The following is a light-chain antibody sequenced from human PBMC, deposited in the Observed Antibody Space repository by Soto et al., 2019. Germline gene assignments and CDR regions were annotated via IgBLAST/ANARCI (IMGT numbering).Light chain of an antibody. CDR3: QQYNNWSPIT. V-gene: IGKV3-15*01. CDR1: QSVSTN. J-gene: IGKJ5*01. Sequence: EIVMTQSPATLSVSPGERATLSCRASQSVSTNLAWYQQKPGQSPTLLIYGASARATGIPARFSGTGSGTEFTLTISSLQSEDFAVYHCQQYNNWSPITFGQGTRLEIK. CDR2: GAS.